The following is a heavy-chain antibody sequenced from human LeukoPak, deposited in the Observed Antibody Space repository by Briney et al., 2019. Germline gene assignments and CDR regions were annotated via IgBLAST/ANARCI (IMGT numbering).Heavy chain of an antibody. CDR1: GFIFSSHW. CDR2: IKYDGSER. CDR3: ARDTAPSGYDYYFDN. Sequence: GGSLRLSCAASGFIFSSHWMSWVRQDPGKGLECVAYIKYDGSERYYVDSVKGRFTISRDNARNSLYLQMNSLRAEDTAVYYCARDTAPSGYDYYFDNWGQGTLVTVSS. V-gene: IGHV3-7*03. D-gene: IGHD5-12*01. J-gene: IGHJ4*02.